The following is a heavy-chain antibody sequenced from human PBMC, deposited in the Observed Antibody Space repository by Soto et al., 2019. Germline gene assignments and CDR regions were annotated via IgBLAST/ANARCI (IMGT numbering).Heavy chain of an antibody. CDR2: IYWNDDR. D-gene: IGHD2-21*01. V-gene: IGHV2-5*01. CDR3: IYRRASWDYHGLDV. Sequence: SGPTLVNPTQPLTLTCTCSGFSLTTGGVGVGWIRQPPGRSLEWLAVIYWNDDRRRSPSLENRLTITKDTSKNQVVLTMTNMDPVDTATYYCIYRRASWDYHGLDVWGQGTPVTVSS. CDR1: GFSLTTGGVG. J-gene: IGHJ6*02.